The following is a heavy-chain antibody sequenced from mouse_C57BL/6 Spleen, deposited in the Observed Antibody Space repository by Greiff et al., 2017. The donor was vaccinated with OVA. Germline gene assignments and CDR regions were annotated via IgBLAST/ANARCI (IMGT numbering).Heavy chain of an antibody. CDR1: GYTFTEYT. V-gene: IGHV1-62-2*01. D-gene: IGHD1-1*01. J-gene: IGHJ4*01. CDR2: FYPGRGSI. CDR3: ARHEDRYGSSYAYAMDY. Sequence: VKLQESGAELVKPGASVKLSCKASGYTFTEYTIHWVKQRSGQGLEWIGWFYPGRGSIKYNEKFKDKATLTADKSSSTVYMELSRLTSEDSAVYFCARHEDRYGSSYAYAMDYWGQGTSVTVSS.